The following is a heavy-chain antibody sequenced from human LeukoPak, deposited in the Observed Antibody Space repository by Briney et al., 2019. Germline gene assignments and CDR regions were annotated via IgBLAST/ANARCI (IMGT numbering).Heavy chain of an antibody. CDR1: GFTFSSYA. CDR3: ANPFSTPRSNYYIDV. CDR2: ISGSGGST. D-gene: IGHD2-2*01. V-gene: IGHV3-23*01. Sequence: PGGSLRLSCAASGFTFSSYAMSWVRQAPGKGLEWVSAISGSGGSTYYADSVKGRFTISRDNSKSTLYLQMNSLRAEDTAVYYCANPFSTPRSNYYIDVWGKGTSVTVPS. J-gene: IGHJ6*03.